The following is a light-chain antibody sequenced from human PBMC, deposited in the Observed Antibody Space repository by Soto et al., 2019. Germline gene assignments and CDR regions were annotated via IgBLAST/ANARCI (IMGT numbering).Light chain of an antibody. CDR2: GAS. CDR3: QQYASSVT. CDR1: QSVSSSF. V-gene: IGKV3-20*01. J-gene: IGKJ1*01. Sequence: EIVLTQSPGSLSLSPGEGATLSCRASQSVSSSFFAWYQQKPGQAPSLLIYGASRRATGVPDRFSGSGHGTDFTLSISRLAPEDFAVYYCQQYASSVTFGQGTKVEIK.